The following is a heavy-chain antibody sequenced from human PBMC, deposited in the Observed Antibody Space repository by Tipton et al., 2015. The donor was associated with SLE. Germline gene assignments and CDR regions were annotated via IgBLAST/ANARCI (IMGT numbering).Heavy chain of an antibody. CDR3: TKAPFEKEPYYYYDYMDV. CDR2: ISWDSGSL. J-gene: IGHJ6*03. D-gene: IGHD3-9*01. CDR1: GFNFDDYA. Sequence: SLRLSCAASGFNFDDYAMHWVRQGPGKGLEWVSGISWDSGSLDYADSVKGRFTISRDNAKNSLYLQMNSLRPEDTALYYCTKAPFEKEPYYYYDYMDVWGRGTTVIFSS. V-gene: IGHV3-9*01.